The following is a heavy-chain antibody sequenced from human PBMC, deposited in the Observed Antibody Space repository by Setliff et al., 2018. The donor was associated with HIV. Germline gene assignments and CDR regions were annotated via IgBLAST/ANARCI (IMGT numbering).Heavy chain of an antibody. V-gene: IGHV4-39*01. CDR1: GGSISSSSYY. D-gene: IGHD3-10*01. CDR2: IYYTGNT. J-gene: IGHJ6*03. Sequence: PSETLSLTCTVSGGSISSSSYYWGWIRQPPGKGLEWIGNIYYTGNTYYNPSLKSRVTISVDTSKNQFSLKLSSVTAADTAVYYCARHYYGSGSYYNPPPYYYYYMDVWGKGTTVTAP. CDR3: ARHYYGSGSYYNPPPYYYYYMDV.